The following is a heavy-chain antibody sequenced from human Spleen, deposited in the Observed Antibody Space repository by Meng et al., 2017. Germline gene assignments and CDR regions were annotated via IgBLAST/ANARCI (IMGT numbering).Heavy chain of an antibody. CDR3: ARLGMYYYGSGIYYATLQNGMDV. D-gene: IGHD3-10*01. CDR2: IYPGDSDT. J-gene: IGHJ6*02. V-gene: IGHV5-51*01. CDR1: GYSFTSYW. Sequence: GESLKISCKGSGYSFTSYWIGWVRQMPGKGLEWMGIIYPGDSDTRYSPSFQGQVTISADKSISTAYLQWSSLKASDTAMYYCARLGMYYYGSGIYYATLQNGMDVWGQGTTVTVSS.